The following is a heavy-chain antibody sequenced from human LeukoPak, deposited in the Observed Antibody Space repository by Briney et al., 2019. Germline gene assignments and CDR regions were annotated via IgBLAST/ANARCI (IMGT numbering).Heavy chain of an antibody. V-gene: IGHV3-53*01. CDR2: IYSGGST. Sequence: GGSLRLSCAASGFTVSSNYMYWVRQAPGKGLEWVSVIYSGGSTYYADSVKGRFTISRDDSENTLYLQMNSLRAEDTAVYYCAKATGYLLWGQGTLVTVSS. J-gene: IGHJ4*02. CDR1: GFTVSSNY. CDR3: AKATGYLL. D-gene: IGHD1-14*01.